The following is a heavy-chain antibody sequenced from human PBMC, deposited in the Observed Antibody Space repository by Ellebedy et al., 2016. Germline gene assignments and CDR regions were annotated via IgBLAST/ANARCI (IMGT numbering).Heavy chain of an antibody. Sequence: ASVKVSXXASGYTFTSYGISWVRQAPGQGLEWMGWISAYNGNTNYAQKLQGRVTMTTDTSTSTAYMELRSLRSDDTAVYYCARGPFSRDGYNLLDYWGQGTLVTVSS. V-gene: IGHV1-18*01. D-gene: IGHD5-24*01. J-gene: IGHJ4*02. CDR2: ISAYNGNT. CDR1: GYTFTSYG. CDR3: ARGPFSRDGYNLLDY.